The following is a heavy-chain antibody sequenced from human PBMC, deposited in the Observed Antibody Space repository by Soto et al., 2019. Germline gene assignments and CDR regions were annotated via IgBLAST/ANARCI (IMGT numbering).Heavy chain of an antibody. J-gene: IGHJ6*02. CDR2: INGGTGQT. CDR1: RYTFTGHY. V-gene: IGHV1-3*01. CDR3: ARGKGMEENYYYYGLDI. D-gene: IGHD1-1*01. Sequence: ASVKVSFKASRYTFTGHYIHWVRQAPGQSLEWMGWINGGTGQTKHSQRFQGRVNITRDTSASTAYMELSSPRSEDTAVYYCARGKGMEENYYYYGLDIWGQGTTVTVSS.